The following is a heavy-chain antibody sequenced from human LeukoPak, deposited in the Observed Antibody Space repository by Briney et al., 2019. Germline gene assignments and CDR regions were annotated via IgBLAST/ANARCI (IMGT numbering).Heavy chain of an antibody. CDR3: ARVGSSSSRGRNYYYYMDV. Sequence: SETLSLTCTVSGGSISSGSYYWSWIRQPAGKGLEWIGRIYTIGSTNYNPSLKSRFTISVDTSKNQFSLKLSSVTAADTAVYYCARVGSSSSRGRNYYYYMDVWGKGTTVTVSS. J-gene: IGHJ6*03. CDR2: IYTIGST. D-gene: IGHD6-6*01. V-gene: IGHV4-61*02. CDR1: GGSISSGSYY.